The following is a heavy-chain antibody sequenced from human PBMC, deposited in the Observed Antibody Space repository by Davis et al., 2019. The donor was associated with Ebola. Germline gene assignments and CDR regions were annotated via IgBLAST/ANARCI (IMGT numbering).Heavy chain of an antibody. J-gene: IGHJ4*02. D-gene: IGHD5-18*01. CDR2: IYSGGTT. V-gene: IGHV4-61*01. Sequence: SETLSLTCTVSGYSISSGYYWSWIRQPPGKGLEWIGHIYSGGTTNYNPSLKSRVTISPDTSKNQFSLKLRSVTAADTAVYYCARQWIQLWLDYWGQGTLVTVSS. CDR3: ARQWIQLWLDY. CDR1: GYSISSGYY.